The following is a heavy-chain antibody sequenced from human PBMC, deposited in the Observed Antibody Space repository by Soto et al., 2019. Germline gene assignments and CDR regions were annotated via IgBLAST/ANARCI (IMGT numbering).Heavy chain of an antibody. J-gene: IGHJ4*02. Sequence: GESLKISCKGYGYSFAGYWITWVRQKPGKGLEWMGRIDPSDSQTYYSPSFRGHVTISATKSITTVFLQWSSLRASDTAMYYCARQIYDSDTGPNFQYYFDSWGQGTPVTVSS. CDR3: ARQIYDSDTGPNFQYYFDS. D-gene: IGHD3-22*01. V-gene: IGHV5-10-1*01. CDR2: IDPSDSQT. CDR1: GYSFAGYW.